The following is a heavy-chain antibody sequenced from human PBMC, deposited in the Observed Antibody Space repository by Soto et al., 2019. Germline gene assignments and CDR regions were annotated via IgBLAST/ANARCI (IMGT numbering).Heavy chain of an antibody. CDR2: IIPIFGTA. J-gene: IGHJ5*02. Sequence: SVKVSCKASGFTFTSSAMQWVRQAPGQGLEWMGGIIPIFGTANYAQKFQGRVTITADESTSTAYMELSSLRSEDTAVYYCARDSEGYSRPWGQGTLVTVSS. V-gene: IGHV1-69*13. CDR3: ARDSEGYSRP. CDR1: GFTFTSSA. D-gene: IGHD5-18*01.